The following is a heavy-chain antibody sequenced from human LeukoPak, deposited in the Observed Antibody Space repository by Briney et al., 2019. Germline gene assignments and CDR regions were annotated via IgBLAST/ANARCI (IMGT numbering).Heavy chain of an antibody. Sequence: GASVKVSCKASGGTFSSYAISWVRQAPGQGLEWMGGIIPIFGTANYAQKFQGRVTITADESTSTGYMELSSLRSEDTAVYYCAREGYSYGSWFDPWGQGTLVTVSS. D-gene: IGHD5-18*01. J-gene: IGHJ5*02. CDR3: AREGYSYGSWFDP. CDR2: IIPIFGTA. V-gene: IGHV1-69*13. CDR1: GGTFSSYA.